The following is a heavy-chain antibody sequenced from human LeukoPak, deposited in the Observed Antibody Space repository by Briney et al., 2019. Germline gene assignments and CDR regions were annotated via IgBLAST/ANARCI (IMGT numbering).Heavy chain of an antibody. J-gene: IGHJ4*02. CDR1: GFTFSSYG. D-gene: IGHD3-10*01. V-gene: IGHV3-23*01. CDR2: ISGSGGST. Sequence: GGTLRLSCAASGFTFSSYGMSWVRQAPGKGLEWVSAISGSGGSTYYADSVKGRFTISRDNSKNTLYLQMNSLRAEDTAVYYCAKPWGSGSYAFDYWGQGTLVTVSS. CDR3: AKPWGSGSYAFDY.